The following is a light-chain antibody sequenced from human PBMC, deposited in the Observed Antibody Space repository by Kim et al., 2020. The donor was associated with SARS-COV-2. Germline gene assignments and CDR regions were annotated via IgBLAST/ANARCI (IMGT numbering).Light chain of an antibody. J-gene: IGKJ1*01. Sequence: SAILGARVTTTCRASQSISDRLAWYQQKPGKAPKLLIYDASTLEGGVPSRFAGSGSGTEFTLTISGLQPDDFATYYCQQYYAFRTFGQGTKVDIK. CDR3: QQYYAFRT. CDR2: DAS. CDR1: QSISDR. V-gene: IGKV1-5*01.